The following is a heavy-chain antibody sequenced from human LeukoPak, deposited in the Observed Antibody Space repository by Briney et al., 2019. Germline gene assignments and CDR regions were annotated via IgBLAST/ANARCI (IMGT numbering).Heavy chain of an antibody. CDR1: GGSFGGYY. J-gene: IGHJ6*02. Sequence: SETLSLTCAVYGGSFGGYYWSWIRQPPGKGLEWIGESNQSGSTNYNPSLKSRVTISVDTSKNQLSLKLRSVTAADTGVYYCARAKVVAATFYYSHGMDVWGHGTMVTVSS. V-gene: IGHV4-34*01. CDR2: SNQSGST. CDR3: ARAKVVAATFYYSHGMDV. D-gene: IGHD2-15*01.